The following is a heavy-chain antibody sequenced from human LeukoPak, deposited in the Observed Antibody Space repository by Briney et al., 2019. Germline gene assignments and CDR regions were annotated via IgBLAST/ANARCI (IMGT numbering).Heavy chain of an antibody. CDR2: MNPNSGNT. CDR1: GYTFTSYD. D-gene: IGHD6-19*01. CDR3: ARHSSGWYGHYYYGMDV. V-gene: IGHV1-8*01. J-gene: IGHJ6*02. Sequence: ASVKVSCKASGYTFTSYDINWVRPATGQGLEWMGWMNPNSGNTGYAQKFQGRVTMTRNTSISTAYMELSSLRSEDTAVYYCARHSSGWYGHYYYGMDVWGQGTTVTVSS.